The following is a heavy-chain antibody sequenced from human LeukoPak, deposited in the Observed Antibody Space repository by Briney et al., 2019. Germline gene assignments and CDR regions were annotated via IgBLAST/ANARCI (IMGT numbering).Heavy chain of an antibody. D-gene: IGHD3-22*01. V-gene: IGHV3-30*14. J-gene: IGHJ4*02. CDR1: GFTFSSYA. CDR2: ISYDGSNK. CDR3: ARDSSGPLY. Sequence: PGGSLRLSCAASGFTFSSYAMHWVRQAPGKGLEWVAVISYDGSNKYYADSVKGRFTISRDNSKNTLYLQMNSLRAEDTAVYYCARDSSGPLYWGQGTLVTVSS.